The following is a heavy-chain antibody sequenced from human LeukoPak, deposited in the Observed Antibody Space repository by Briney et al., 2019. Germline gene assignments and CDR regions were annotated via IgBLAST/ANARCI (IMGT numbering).Heavy chain of an antibody. Sequence: GGSLRLSCAASGFTFSSYGMSWVRQAPGKGLEWVSAIIGSGGSTYYADSVKGRFTISRDNSRNTLYLQMNSLRAEDTAVYYCAKGEGTDPFDPWGQGTLVTVSS. V-gene: IGHV3-23*01. J-gene: IGHJ5*02. CDR3: AKGEGTDPFDP. CDR1: GFTFSSYG. CDR2: IIGSGGST.